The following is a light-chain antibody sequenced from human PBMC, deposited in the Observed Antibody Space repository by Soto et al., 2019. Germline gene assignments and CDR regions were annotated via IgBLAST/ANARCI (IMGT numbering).Light chain of an antibody. CDR2: GAS. J-gene: IGKJ1*01. CDR1: QRISGT. CDR3: KQYNNGPCT. Sequence: IVMTQPPAALSGCAGPRPTMSPRDIQRISGTLAWYQQKPGQAPRLLIYGASTTATSFPARFSGSGSGTDFTLNISRMQSEALAVYYCKQYNNGPCTFGQGTKVDIK. V-gene: IGKV3-15*01.